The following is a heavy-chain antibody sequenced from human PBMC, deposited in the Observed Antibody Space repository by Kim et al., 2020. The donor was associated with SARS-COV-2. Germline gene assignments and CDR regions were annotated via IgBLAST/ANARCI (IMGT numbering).Heavy chain of an antibody. J-gene: IGHJ6*02. V-gene: IGHV6-1*01. CDR1: GDSVSSNSAA. D-gene: IGHD6-13*01. CDR2: TYYRSKWYN. Sequence: SQTLSLTCAISGDSVSSNSAAWNWIRQSPSRGLEWLGRTYYRSKWYNDYAVSVKSRITINPDTSKNQFSLQLNSVTPEDTAVYYCARDSYSSRTYYYYGMDVWGQGTTVTVSS. CDR3: ARDSYSSRTYYYYGMDV.